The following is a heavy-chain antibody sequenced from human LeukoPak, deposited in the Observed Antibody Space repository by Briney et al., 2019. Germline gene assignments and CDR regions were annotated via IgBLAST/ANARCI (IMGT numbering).Heavy chain of an antibody. CDR2: IYHSGST. Sequence: SETLSLTCTVSGGSQSTYYWTWMRQPPGKGLEWIGYIYHSGSTNYNPSLKSRVTISVNTSKNQFSLKLSSVTAADTGVYYCARESGRPYFDYWGQGTLVTVSS. CDR3: ARESGRPYFDY. J-gene: IGHJ4*02. D-gene: IGHD3-3*01. CDR1: GGSQSTYY. V-gene: IGHV4-59*12.